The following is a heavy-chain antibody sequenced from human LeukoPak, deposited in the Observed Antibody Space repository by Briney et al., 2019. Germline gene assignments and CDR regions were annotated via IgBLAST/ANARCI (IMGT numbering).Heavy chain of an antibody. CDR2: IIPIFGTA. CDR1: GGTFSSYA. CDR3: ARGRQVVAAT. J-gene: IGHJ5*02. Sequence: VASVKVSCKASGGTFSSYAISWVRQATGQGLEWMGGIIPIFGTANYAQKFQGRVTITTDESTSTAYMELSSLRSEDTAVYYCARGRQVVAATWGQGTLVTVSS. V-gene: IGHV1-69*05. D-gene: IGHD2-15*01.